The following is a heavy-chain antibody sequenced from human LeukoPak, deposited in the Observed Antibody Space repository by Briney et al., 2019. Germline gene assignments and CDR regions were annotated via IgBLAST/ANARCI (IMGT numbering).Heavy chain of an antibody. D-gene: IGHD6-19*01. Sequence: SETLSLTCTVSGGSISSYYWSWIRQPPGKGLEWIGYIYYSGSTNYNPSLKSRVTISVDTSKNQFSLKLSSVTAADTAVYYCARGGEQWLSRWGMDVWGQGTTVTVSS. V-gene: IGHV4-59*01. CDR2: IYYSGST. CDR1: GGSISSYY. J-gene: IGHJ6*02. CDR3: ARGGEQWLSRWGMDV.